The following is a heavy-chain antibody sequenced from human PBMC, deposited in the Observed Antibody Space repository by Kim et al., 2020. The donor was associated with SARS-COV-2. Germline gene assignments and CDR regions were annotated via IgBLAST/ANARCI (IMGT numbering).Heavy chain of an antibody. CDR2: INHSGST. CDR1: GGSFSGYY. V-gene: IGHV4-34*01. D-gene: IGHD2-15*01. CDR3: ARGENGCVSGGSCYFPAGY. J-gene: IGHJ4*02. Sequence: SETLSLTCAVYGGSFSGYYWSWIRQPPGKGLEWIGEINHSGSTNYNPSLKSRVTISVDTSKNQFSLKLSSVTAADTAVYYCARGENGCVSGGSCYFPAGYWGQGTLVTVSS.